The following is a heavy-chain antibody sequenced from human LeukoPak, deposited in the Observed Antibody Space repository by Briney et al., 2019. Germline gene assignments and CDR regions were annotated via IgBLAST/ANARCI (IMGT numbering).Heavy chain of an antibody. CDR1: GFTFSSYA. J-gene: IGHJ4*02. D-gene: IGHD2-2*01. CDR3: ARDSPQNPYIVVVPAAPDY. CDR2: ISYDGSNK. Sequence: GGSLRLSCAASGFTFSSYAMHWVRQAPGKGLEWVAVISYDGSNKYYADSVKGRFTISRDNSKNTLYLQMNSLRAEDTAVYYCARDSPQNPYIVVVPAAPDYWGQGTLVTVSS. V-gene: IGHV3-30-3*01.